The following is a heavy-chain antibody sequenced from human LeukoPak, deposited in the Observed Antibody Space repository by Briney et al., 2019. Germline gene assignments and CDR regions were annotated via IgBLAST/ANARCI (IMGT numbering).Heavy chain of an antibody. CDR2: IYYSGST. V-gene: IGHV4-31*03. D-gene: IGHD3-22*01. CDR3: ARCGYYRLDY. CDR1: GGSISSGGYY. J-gene: IGHJ4*02. Sequence: SETLSLTCTVSGGSISSGGYYWSWIRQHPGKGLEWIGYIYYSGSTYYNPSLKSRVTISVDTSKNQFTLKLSSVTAADTAVYYCARCGYYRLDYWGQGTLVTVSS.